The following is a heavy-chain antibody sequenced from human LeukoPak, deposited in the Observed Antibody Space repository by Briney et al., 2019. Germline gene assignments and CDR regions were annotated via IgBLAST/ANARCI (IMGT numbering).Heavy chain of an antibody. J-gene: IGHJ6*04. CDR3: AREGGEDGMDV. CDR2: IYYSGST. CDR1: GGSISSNYW. D-gene: IGHD2-21*01. V-gene: IGHV4-30-4*01. Sequence: SGTLSLTCAVSGGSISSNYWWNWIRQPPGKGLEWIGYIYYSGSTYYNPSLKSRVTISVDTSKNQFSLKLSSVTAADTAVYYCAREGGEDGMDVWGKGTTVTVSS.